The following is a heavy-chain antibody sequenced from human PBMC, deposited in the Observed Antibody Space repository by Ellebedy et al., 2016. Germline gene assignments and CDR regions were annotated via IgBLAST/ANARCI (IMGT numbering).Heavy chain of an antibody. CDR2: ISYDGSNK. D-gene: IGHD2-2*01. V-gene: IGHV3-30*04. CDR3: ARAFRRYQLSLVYLGSMDV. J-gene: IGHJ6*02. Sequence: GESLKISCAASGFTFSSYAMHWVRQAPGKGLEWVAVISYDGSNKYYADSVKGRFTISRDNSKNTLFLQMNSLRAEDTAVYYCARAFRRYQLSLVYLGSMDVWGQGTTVTVSS. CDR1: GFTFSSYA.